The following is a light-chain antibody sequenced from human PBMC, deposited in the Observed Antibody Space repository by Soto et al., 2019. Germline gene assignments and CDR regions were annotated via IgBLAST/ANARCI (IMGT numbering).Light chain of an antibody. V-gene: IGKV3-20*01. Sequence: EIVLTQSPGTLSLSPGERATLSCRASQSFTSSYLAWYQQKPGQVPRLVMYGASIRTSGIPDRFSGSGSGTDFTLTISRLEPEDFAVYYCQQYVRSPWTFGQGTKVDIK. CDR1: QSFTSSY. CDR3: QQYVRSPWT. CDR2: GAS. J-gene: IGKJ1*01.